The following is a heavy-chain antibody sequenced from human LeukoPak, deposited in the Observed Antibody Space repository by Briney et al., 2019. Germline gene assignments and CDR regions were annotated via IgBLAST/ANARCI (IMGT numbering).Heavy chain of an antibody. CDR3: ASNRFNSFDY. D-gene: IGHD3-3*01. CDR2: IYYSGST. J-gene: IGHJ4*02. Sequence: SETLSLTCTVSGGSISSYYWSWIRQPPGKGLEWIGYIYYSGSTNYNPSLKSRVTISVDTSKNQFSLKLSSVAAADTAVYYCASNRFNSFDYWGQGTLVTVSS. CDR1: GGSISSYY. V-gene: IGHV4-59*01.